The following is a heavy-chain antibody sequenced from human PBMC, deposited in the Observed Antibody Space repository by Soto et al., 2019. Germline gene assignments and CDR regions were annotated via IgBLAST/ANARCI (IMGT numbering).Heavy chain of an antibody. J-gene: IGHJ5*01. D-gene: IGHD2-15*01. CDR3: ARGRYCLTGRCFPNWFDS. Sequence: PSETLSLTCTVSGGSISSDASFWSWIRQLPGKGPEWIAFISYSGTTSYNPSLRSRVTISADTSKSQFSLNLSSVTAADTAVYYCARGRYCLTGRCFPNWFDSWGQGTLVTVSS. V-gene: IGHV4-30-4*01. CDR1: GGSISSDASF. CDR2: ISYSGTT.